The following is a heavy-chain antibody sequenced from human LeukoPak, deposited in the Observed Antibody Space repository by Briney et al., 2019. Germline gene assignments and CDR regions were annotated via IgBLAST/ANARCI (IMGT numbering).Heavy chain of an antibody. J-gene: IGHJ4*02. CDR1: GFTFSSYD. Sequence: PGGSLRLSCAASGFTFSSYDMHCVRQATGKGLEWVSAIGTAGDTYYPGSVKGRFTISRENAKNSLYLQMNSLRAGDTAMYYCAKDVGSSSWGGFDYWGQGTLVTVSS. CDR3: AKDVGSSSWGGFDY. CDR2: IGTAGDT. D-gene: IGHD6-13*01. V-gene: IGHV3-13*04.